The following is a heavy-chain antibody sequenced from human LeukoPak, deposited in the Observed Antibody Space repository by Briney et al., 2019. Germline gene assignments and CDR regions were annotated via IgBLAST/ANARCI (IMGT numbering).Heavy chain of an antibody. V-gene: IGHV3-23*01. CDR3: AREERYDILTGYYPLNN. J-gene: IGHJ4*02. Sequence: GGSLRLSCADSGFTFSSSVMCWVRPAPEEGLEWVSDVSMSGDSTFCADSGKGRYTNSRDNPRNTPYLQMNSLRPEDTAVYYCAREERYDILTGYYPLNNWGQGARVTVSS. CDR1: GFTFSSSV. D-gene: IGHD3-9*01. CDR2: VSMSGDST.